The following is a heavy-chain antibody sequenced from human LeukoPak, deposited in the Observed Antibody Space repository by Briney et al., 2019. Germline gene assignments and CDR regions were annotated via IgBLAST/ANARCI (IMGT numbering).Heavy chain of an antibody. V-gene: IGHV3-30*18. CDR3: AKEALSYSNTSPSEPYYFDY. CDR1: GFTFSSYG. CDR2: ISYEGSNK. D-gene: IGHD3-10*01. J-gene: IGHJ4*02. Sequence: GGSLRLSCAASGFTFSSYGMHWVRQAPGKGLEWGAVISYEGSNKYYADSVKGRFTISRDNSKNTLYLQMNSLRAEDTAVYYCAKEALSYSNTSPSEPYYFDYWGQGTLVTVSS.